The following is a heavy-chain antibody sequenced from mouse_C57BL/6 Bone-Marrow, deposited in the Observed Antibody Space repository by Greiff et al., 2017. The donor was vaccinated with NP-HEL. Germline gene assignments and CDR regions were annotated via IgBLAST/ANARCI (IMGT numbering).Heavy chain of an antibody. CDR2: IYPRSGNT. CDR3: AERRVISNSDYFDY. CDR1: GYTFTSYG. D-gene: IGHD2-12*01. Sequence: VQRVESGAELARPGASVKLSCKASGYTFTSYGISWVKQRTGQGLEWIGEIYPRSGNTYYNEKFKGKATLTVDKSSSTAYMELRSLTSEDSAVYSCAERRVISNSDYFDYWGQGTTLTVSS. J-gene: IGHJ2*01. V-gene: IGHV1-81*01.